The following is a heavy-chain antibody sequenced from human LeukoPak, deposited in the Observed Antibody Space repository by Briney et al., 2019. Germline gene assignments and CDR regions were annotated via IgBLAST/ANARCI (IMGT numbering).Heavy chain of an antibody. CDR1: GGSISSYY. J-gene: IGHJ5*02. CDR3: ARQTTEGFDP. V-gene: IGHV4-59*01. D-gene: IGHD4-17*01. CDR2: IYYSGST. Sequence: SETLSLTCSVSGGSISSYYWSWIRQPPGKGLEWIGYIYYSGSTNYNPSLKSRVTISVDTSKNQLSLKLSSVTAADTAVYYCARQTTEGFDPWGQGVLVTVSS.